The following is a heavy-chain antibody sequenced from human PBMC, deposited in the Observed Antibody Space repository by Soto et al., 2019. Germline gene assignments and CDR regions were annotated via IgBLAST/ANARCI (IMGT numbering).Heavy chain of an antibody. CDR2: IIPIFGTA. CDR3: ASTGYSSSWKIYYYYGIDV. CDR1: GGTFSSYA. J-gene: IGHJ6*02. D-gene: IGHD6-13*01. V-gene: IGHV1-69*06. Sequence: QVQLVQSGAEVKKPGSSVKVSCKASGGTFSSYAISWVRQAPGQGLEWMGGIIPIFGTANYAQKFQGRVTITADKSTSTAYMERSSLRSEDTAVYYCASTGYSSSWKIYYYYGIDVWGQGTTVTVSS.